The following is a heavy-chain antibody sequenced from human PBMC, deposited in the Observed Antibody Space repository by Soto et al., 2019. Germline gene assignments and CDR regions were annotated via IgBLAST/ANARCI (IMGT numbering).Heavy chain of an antibody. CDR2: IYYSGST. J-gene: IGHJ4*02. D-gene: IGHD2-2*01. CDR1: VGSISSGDYY. V-gene: IGHV4-30-4*01. Sequence: QVQLQESGPGMVKPSQTLSLTCTVSVGSISSGDYYWSWIRQPPGKGLEWIGYIYYSGSTYYNPSLKSRVTISVDTSKNQISLKLSSVTAADTDVYYCAILIPSALNPTDYWGQGTLVTVSS. CDR3: AILIPSALNPTDY.